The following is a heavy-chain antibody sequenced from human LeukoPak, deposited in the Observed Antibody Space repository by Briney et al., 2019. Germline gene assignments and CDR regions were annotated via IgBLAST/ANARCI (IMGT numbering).Heavy chain of an antibody. V-gene: IGHV4-34*01. J-gene: IGHJ4*02. Sequence: PSETLSLTCAAYGGSFSGYYWSWIRQPPGKGLEWIGEINHSGSTNYNPSLKSRVTISVDTSKNQFFPKLSSVTAADTAVYYCARLGRVATITYWGQGTLVTVSS. D-gene: IGHD5-24*01. CDR1: GGSFSGYY. CDR3: ARLGRVATITY. CDR2: INHSGST.